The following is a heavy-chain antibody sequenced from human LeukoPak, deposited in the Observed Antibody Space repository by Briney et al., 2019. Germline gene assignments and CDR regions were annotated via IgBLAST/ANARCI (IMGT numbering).Heavy chain of an antibody. Sequence: GGSLRLSCAASGFTFSSYWMHWVRQAPGKGLVWVSRINRDGSSTSYADSVKGRFTISRDNAKNTLYLQMNSLRAEDTAVYYCARDHLSSGSSPDYYYYYMDVWGKGTTVTISS. CDR1: GFTFSSYW. V-gene: IGHV3-74*01. CDR2: INRDGSST. CDR3: ARDHLSSGSSPDYYYYYMDV. J-gene: IGHJ6*03. D-gene: IGHD6-19*01.